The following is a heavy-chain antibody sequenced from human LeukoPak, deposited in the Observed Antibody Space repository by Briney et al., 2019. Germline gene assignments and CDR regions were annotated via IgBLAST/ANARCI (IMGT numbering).Heavy chain of an antibody. CDR3: AREAYDFYYDSSGYYYYFDY. CDR2: INPNSGGT. CDR1: GYTFTGYY. V-gene: IGHV1-2*02. J-gene: IGHJ4*02. Sequence: GASVKVPCKASGYTFTGYYMHWVRQAPGQGLEWMGWINPNSGGTNYAQKFQGRVTMTRDTSISTAYMELSRLRSDDTAVYYCAREAYDFYYDSSGYYYYFDYWGQGTLVTVSS. D-gene: IGHD3-22*01.